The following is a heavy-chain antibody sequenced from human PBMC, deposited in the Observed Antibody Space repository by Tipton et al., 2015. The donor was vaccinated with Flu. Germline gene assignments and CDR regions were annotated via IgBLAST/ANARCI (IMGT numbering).Heavy chain of an antibody. CDR1: GYTFTGYY. J-gene: IGHJ6*02. V-gene: IGHV1-2*06. CDR3: AREWFRYYYGMDV. D-gene: IGHD3-22*01. CDR2: INPNSGGT. Sequence: VQLVQSGAEVKKPGASVKVSCKASGYTFTGYYMHWVRQAPGQGLEWMGRINPNSGGTNYAQKFQGRVTMTRDTSISTAYMELSRLRSDGTAVYYCAREWFRYYYGMDVWGQGTTVTVSS.